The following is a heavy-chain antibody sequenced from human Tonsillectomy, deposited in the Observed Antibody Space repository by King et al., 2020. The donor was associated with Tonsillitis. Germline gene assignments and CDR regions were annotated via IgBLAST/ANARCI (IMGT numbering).Heavy chain of an antibody. CDR3: ARERRIAAAGTEYNWFDP. J-gene: IGHJ5*02. CDR1: GGSISSYY. CDR2: IYYSGST. D-gene: IGHD6-13*01. V-gene: IGHV4-59*01. Sequence: VQLQESGPGLVKPSETLSLICTVSGGSISSYYWSWIRQPPGKGLEWIGYIYYSGSTNYNPSLKSRVTISVDTSKKSFSLRLSSVTAADTAVYYCARERRIAAAGTEYNWFDPWGQGTLVTVSS.